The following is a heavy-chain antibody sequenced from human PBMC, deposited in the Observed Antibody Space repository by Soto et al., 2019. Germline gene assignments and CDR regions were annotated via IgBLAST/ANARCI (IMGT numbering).Heavy chain of an antibody. D-gene: IGHD1-26*01. CDR1: GFTFSSYG. Sequence: QVQLVESGGGVVQPGRSLRLSCAASGFTFSSYGMHWVRQAPGKGLEWVAVIWYDGSNKYYADSVKGRFTISRDNSKNTLYLQMNSLRAEDTAVYYCARDLRRGSYLKTPFDYWGQGTLVTVSS. J-gene: IGHJ4*02. CDR3: ARDLRRGSYLKTPFDY. CDR2: IWYDGSNK. V-gene: IGHV3-33*01.